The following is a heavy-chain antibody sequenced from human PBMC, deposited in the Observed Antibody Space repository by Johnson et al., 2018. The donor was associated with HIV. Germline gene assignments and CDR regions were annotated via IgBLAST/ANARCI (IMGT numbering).Heavy chain of an antibody. D-gene: IGHD2-2*01. J-gene: IGHJ3*02. CDR2: IYRGGST. V-gene: IGHV3-66*01. Sequence: VQLVESGGGVVQPGRSRRLSCAASGFTVSSNSMTWVRQAPGKGLEWVSLIYRGGSTYYADSVKGRFTISRDNSKNTLYLQMNSLRAEDTAVYYCARSGYCTTSSCTDDAFDIWGQGTMVTVSS. CDR1: GFTVSSNS. CDR3: ARSGYCTTSSCTDDAFDI.